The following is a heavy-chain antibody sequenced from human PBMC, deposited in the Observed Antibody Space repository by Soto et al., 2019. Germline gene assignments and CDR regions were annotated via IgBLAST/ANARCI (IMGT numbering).Heavy chain of an antibody. V-gene: IGHV4-34*01. CDR3: ARGLILWFGELSSRGGYYYYMDV. J-gene: IGHJ6*03. Sequence: QVQLQQWGAGLLKPSETLSLTCAVYGGSFSGYQWSWIRQTPGKGLEWIGEINDSGNINYNPSLKSRVTIFLDTPKKQISLKLSSVTAADTAVYYCARGLILWFGELSSRGGYYYYMDVWGKGTTVIVSS. CDR2: INDSGNI. CDR1: GGSFSGYQ. D-gene: IGHD3-10*01.